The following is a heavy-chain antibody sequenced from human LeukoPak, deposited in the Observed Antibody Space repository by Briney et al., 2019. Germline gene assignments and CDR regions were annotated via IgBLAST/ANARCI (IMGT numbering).Heavy chain of an antibody. J-gene: IGHJ5*02. CDR1: GGSISSGSYY. Sequence: SETLSLTCTVSGGSISSGSYYWSWIRQPAGKGLEWIGRIYTSGSTNYNPSLKSRVTISVDTSKNQFSLKLSSVTAADTAVYYCARHGETGDTNWFDPWGQGTLVTVSS. CDR2: IYTSGST. CDR3: ARHGETGDTNWFDP. D-gene: IGHD7-27*01. V-gene: IGHV4-61*02.